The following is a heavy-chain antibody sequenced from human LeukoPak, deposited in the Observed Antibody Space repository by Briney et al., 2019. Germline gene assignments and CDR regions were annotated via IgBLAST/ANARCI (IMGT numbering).Heavy chain of an antibody. CDR2: IKQDGSEK. Sequence: GGSLRLSCAASGFTISNYWMTWVRQAPGKGLEWVANIKQDGSEKYYVDSVKGRFTISRDNAKNSLFLQMNSLRAEDTAVYYCARDVSDENGSSSRIHLDSWGQGTLVSVSS. D-gene: IGHD6-6*01. CDR3: ARDVSDENGSSSRIHLDS. J-gene: IGHJ4*02. V-gene: IGHV3-7*01. CDR1: GFTISNYW.